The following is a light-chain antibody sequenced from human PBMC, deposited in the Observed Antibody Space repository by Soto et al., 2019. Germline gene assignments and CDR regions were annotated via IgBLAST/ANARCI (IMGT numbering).Light chain of an antibody. Sequence: EIVLTQSPGTLSLSPGERATLSCRASQSVSSSYLAWYQQKPGQAPRLLIYGASSRATGIPDRFSGSGSGEDFPLTISSLEPQDFAVYYCQQYGSSPPYTFGQGTKLEI. CDR2: GAS. CDR3: QQYGSSPPYT. V-gene: IGKV3-20*01. CDR1: QSVSSSY. J-gene: IGKJ2*01.